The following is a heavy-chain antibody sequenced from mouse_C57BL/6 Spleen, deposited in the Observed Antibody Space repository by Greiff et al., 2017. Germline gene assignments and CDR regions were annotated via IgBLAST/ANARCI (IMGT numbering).Heavy chain of an antibody. CDR1: GYTFTDYY. CDR3: AGDYVGGVYMDY. D-gene: IGHD2-4*01. V-gene: IGHV1-26*01. J-gene: IGHJ4*01. CDR2: INPNNGGT. Sequence: EVQLQQSGPELVKPGASVKISCKASGYTFTDYYMNWVKQSHGKSLEWIGDINPNNGGTSYNQKFKGKATLTVDKSSSTAYMELRSLTSEDSAVYYCAGDYVGGVYMDYWGQGTSVTVSS.